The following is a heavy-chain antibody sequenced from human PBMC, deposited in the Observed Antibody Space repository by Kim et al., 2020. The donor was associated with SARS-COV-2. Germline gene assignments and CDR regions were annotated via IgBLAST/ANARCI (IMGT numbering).Heavy chain of an antibody. J-gene: IGHJ6*02. CDR3: ARVREAASLFYYGMDV. V-gene: IGHV1-46*01. Sequence: QKFQGRLTMTRDTSTNTVHMELNSLTSDDTAIYYCARVREAASLFYYGMDVWGQGTTVTVSS. D-gene: IGHD6-13*01.